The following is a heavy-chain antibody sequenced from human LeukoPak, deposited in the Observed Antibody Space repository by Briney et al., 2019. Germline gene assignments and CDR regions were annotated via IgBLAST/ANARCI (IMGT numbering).Heavy chain of an antibody. CDR1: GGSISSYY. J-gene: IGHJ3*01. CDR3: ARQVGGDSMTGAFDV. CDR2: VYYSGST. V-gene: IGHV4-59*08. Sequence: SETLSLTCTVSGGSISSYYWSWIRQPPGKGLEWIGYVYYSGSTNYNPSLKSRVTISVDTSKNQFSLKLSSVTAADTAVYYCARQVGGDSMTGAFDVWGQGTMVTVSS. D-gene: IGHD2-21*02.